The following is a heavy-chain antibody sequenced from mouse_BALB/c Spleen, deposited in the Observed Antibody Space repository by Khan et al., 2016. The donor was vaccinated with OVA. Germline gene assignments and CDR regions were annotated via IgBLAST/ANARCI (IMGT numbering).Heavy chain of an antibody. CDR2: ISPGSGSA. CDR1: GYTFTSYW. Sequence: DLVKPGASVKLSCKASGYTFTSYWINWIKQRPGQGLEWIGQISPGSGSAYYNELFKGMAILTVDTSSNTAYIQLSSLSSEDSAVYFCARSNYYGRSLYAMDYWGQGTSVTVSA. D-gene: IGHD1-1*01. CDR3: ARSNYYGRSLYAMDY. V-gene: IGHV1S41*01. J-gene: IGHJ4*01.